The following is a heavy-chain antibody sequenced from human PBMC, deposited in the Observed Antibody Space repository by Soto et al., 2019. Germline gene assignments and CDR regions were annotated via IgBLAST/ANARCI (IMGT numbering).Heavy chain of an antibody. CDR1: GFTFSSSA. Sequence: EVQLLESGGGLVQPGGSLRLSCAASGFTFSSSAMSWVRQAPGKGLEWVSAISGSGGSTYSADSVKGRFTISSDNSKNTLNLQMNILRAEEKAVYYCTKDKGKGRIVVHQNYYGGQGSLVTVST. CDR3: TKDKGKGRIVVHQNYY. V-gene: IGHV3-23*01. J-gene: IGHJ4*02. D-gene: IGHD2-2*01. CDR2: ISGSGGST.